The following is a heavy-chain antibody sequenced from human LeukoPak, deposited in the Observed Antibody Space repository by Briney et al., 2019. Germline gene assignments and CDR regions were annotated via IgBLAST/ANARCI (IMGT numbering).Heavy chain of an antibody. D-gene: IGHD4/OR15-4a*01. CDR3: AKDDYGDYSEVY. J-gene: IGHJ4*02. CDR2: ISYDGSNK. V-gene: IGHV3-30*18. CDR1: GFIFSNYN. Sequence: PGGSLRFSCAASGFIFSNYNMHWVRQSPGKGLEWVAVISYDGSNKYYADSLKGRFTISRDNSKNTLYLQMDSLRTEDTAVYYCAKDDYGDYSEVYWGQGTLVTVSS.